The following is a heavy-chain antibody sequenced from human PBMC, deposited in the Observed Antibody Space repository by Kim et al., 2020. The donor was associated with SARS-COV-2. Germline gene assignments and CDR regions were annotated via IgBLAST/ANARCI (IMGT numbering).Heavy chain of an antibody. D-gene: IGHD3-3*01. V-gene: IGHV3-23*01. CDR2: ISGSGGST. CDR3: ATLRRRDGYKKEGDY. Sequence: GGSLRLSCAASGFNFSSFAMSWVRQAPGKGLEWVAAISGSGGSTYYADSLKGRFTISRDNSKNTLYLQMNSLRPEDTAVYYCATLRRRDGYKKEGDYWGQGTLVTVSS. CDR1: GFNFSSFA. J-gene: IGHJ4*02.